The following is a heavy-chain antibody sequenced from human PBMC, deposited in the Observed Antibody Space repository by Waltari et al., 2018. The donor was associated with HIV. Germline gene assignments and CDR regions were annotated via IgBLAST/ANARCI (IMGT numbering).Heavy chain of an antibody. CDR1: GYDFSTFD. Sequence: QVQLVQFGAEVKQPGASVKVSCKIYGYDFSTFDINWVRQAPGQGFEWMGWMSPSSGKTGYAHKCHGRVSMTKHTSIDTAYMHLSRLTSRDAAVYYCARSRPGAVFGDNWGQGTLVVVSS. D-gene: IGHD3-3*01. CDR3: ARSRPGAVFGDN. J-gene: IGHJ4*02. CDR2: MSPSSGKT. V-gene: IGHV1-8*01.